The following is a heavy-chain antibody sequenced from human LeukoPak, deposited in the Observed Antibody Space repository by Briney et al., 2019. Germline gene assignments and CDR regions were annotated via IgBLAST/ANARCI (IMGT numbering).Heavy chain of an antibody. CDR1: GFTFSTSA. V-gene: IGHV3-21*01. CDR3: ARDPLRYLRVGHYDY. CDR2: IYYDSSHI. J-gene: IGHJ4*02. D-gene: IGHD3-9*01. Sequence: GGSLRLSCAASGFTFSTSAMNWVRQGPGKGLEWVSSIYYDSSHIYYAASVRGGFTISRDNARNSVYLQMNSLRVEDTAVYYCARDPLRYLRVGHYDYWGQGTLVAVSS.